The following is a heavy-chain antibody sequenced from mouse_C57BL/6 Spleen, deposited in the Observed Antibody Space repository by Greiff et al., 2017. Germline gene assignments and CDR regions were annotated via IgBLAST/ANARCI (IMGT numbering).Heavy chain of an antibody. CDR3: AIPDYYGSSYNYAMDY. CDR2: IHPSDSDT. CDR1: GYTFTSYW. D-gene: IGHD1-1*01. J-gene: IGHJ4*01. Sequence: QVQLKQPGAELVKPGASVKVSCKASGYTFTSYWMHWVKQRPGQGLEWIGRIHPSDSDTNYNQKFKGKATLTVDKSSSTAYMQLSSLTSEDSAVYYCAIPDYYGSSYNYAMDYWGQGTSVTVSS. V-gene: IGHV1-74*01.